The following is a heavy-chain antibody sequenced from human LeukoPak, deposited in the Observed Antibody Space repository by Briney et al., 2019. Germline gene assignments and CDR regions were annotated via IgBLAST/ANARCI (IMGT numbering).Heavy chain of an antibody. CDR3: TTTSNPGERKFDY. CDR2: IKSKTDSGTT. CDR1: GFTFSNAW. V-gene: IGHV3-15*01. D-gene: IGHD3-16*01. Sequence: GGSLRLSCAASGFTFSNAWMSWVRQAPGKGLEWVGRIKSKTDSGTTDYAAPVKGRFTISRDDSKNTLYLQMNSLKTEDTAVYYCTTTSNPGERKFDYWGQGTLVTVSS. J-gene: IGHJ4*02.